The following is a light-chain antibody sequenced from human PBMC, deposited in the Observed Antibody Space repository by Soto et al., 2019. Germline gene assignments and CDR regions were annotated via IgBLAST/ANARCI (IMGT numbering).Light chain of an antibody. Sequence: EIVMTQSPATLSVSPGERATLSCRASQSVSSKLAWYQQKPGQAPRLLMYGASTRATGIPARFSGSGSGTEFTLIISSLQSEDFAVYYCQQYNNWPPWTFGQGNKVEIK. CDR2: GAS. J-gene: IGKJ1*01. V-gene: IGKV3-15*01. CDR1: QSVSSK. CDR3: QQYNNWPPWT.